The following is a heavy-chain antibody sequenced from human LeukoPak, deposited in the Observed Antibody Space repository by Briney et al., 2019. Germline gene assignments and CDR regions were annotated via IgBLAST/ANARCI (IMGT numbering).Heavy chain of an antibody. D-gene: IGHD4-23*01. CDR1: GFTFSDYS. J-gene: IGHJ5*02. CDR3: ARGRGGDNSNWFDP. V-gene: IGHV3-21*01. Sequence: GGSLRLSRAASGFTFSDYSMNWVRQAPGKGLEWVSAIIKSGSHIYYADSVKGRFTISRDNANNSLYLQMTGLRDEDTAVYYCARGRGGDNSNWFDPWGPGTLVTVSS. CDR2: IIKSGSHI.